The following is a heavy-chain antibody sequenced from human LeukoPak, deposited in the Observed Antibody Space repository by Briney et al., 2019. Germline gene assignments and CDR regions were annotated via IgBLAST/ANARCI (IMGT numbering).Heavy chain of an antibody. CDR2: FDPEDGET. J-gene: IGHJ4*02. CDR3: ATDPSGWYVFDY. CDR1: GYTLTELS. D-gene: IGHD6-19*01. V-gene: IGHV1-24*01. Sequence: ASVKVSCKVSGYTLTELSMHCVRQAPGKGLEWMGGFDPEDGETIYAQRFRGRVTMTEDTSTDTAYLELSSLRSEDTAVYYCATDPSGWYVFDYWGQGTLVTVSS.